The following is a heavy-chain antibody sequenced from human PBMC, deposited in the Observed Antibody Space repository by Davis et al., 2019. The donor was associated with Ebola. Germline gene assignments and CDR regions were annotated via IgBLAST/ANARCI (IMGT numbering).Heavy chain of an antibody. D-gene: IGHD6-19*01. V-gene: IGHV1-46*01. CDR1: AYTFTSYY. Sequence: ASVQVSCKASAYTFTSYYMHWVRQAPAQGLEWMGIINPSGGSTSYAQKFQGRVTMTRDTSTSTVYMELSSLRSEDTAVYYCARDGIPWLVRGYFDYWGQGTLVTVSS. CDR3: ARDGIPWLVRGYFDY. CDR2: INPSGGST. J-gene: IGHJ4*02.